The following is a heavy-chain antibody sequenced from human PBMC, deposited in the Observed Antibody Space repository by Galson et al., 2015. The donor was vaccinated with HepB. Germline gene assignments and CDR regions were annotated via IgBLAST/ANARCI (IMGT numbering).Heavy chain of an antibody. J-gene: IGHJ4*02. CDR1: GFTFSSYS. D-gene: IGHD3-10*01. V-gene: IGHV3-48*04. CDR3: ARGGGRSLYYYGSGSYEPPYY. CDR2: ISSSSSTI. Sequence: SLRLSCAASGFTFSSYSMNWVRQAPGKGLEWVSYISSSSSTIYYADSVKGRFTISRDNAKNSLYLQMNSLRAEDTAVYYCARGGGRSLYYYGSGSYEPPYYWGQGTLVTVSS.